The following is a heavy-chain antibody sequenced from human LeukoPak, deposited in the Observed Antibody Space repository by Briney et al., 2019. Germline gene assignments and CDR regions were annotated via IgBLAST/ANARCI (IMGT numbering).Heavy chain of an antibody. CDR2: IYYSGST. CDR3: ARVRGGSRRHYYMDV. CDR1: GGSISSYY. Sequence: RSSETLSLTCTVSGGSISSYYWSWIRQPPGKGLEWIGYIYYSGSTNYNPSLKSRVTISVDTSKNQFSLKLSSVTAADTAVYYCARVRGGSRRHYYMDVWGKGTTVTISS. D-gene: IGHD2-15*01. V-gene: IGHV4-59*01. J-gene: IGHJ6*03.